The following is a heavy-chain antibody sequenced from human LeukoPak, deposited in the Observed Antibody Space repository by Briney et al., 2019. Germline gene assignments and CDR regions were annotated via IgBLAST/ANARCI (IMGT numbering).Heavy chain of an antibody. V-gene: IGHV4-34*01. J-gene: IGHJ4*02. CDR2: INHSGST. Sequence: SETLSLTCAVYGGSFRGYYWSWIRQPPGKGLEWIGEINHSGSTNYNPSLKSRVTISVDTSKNQFSLKLSSVTVADTAVYYCARLKDVPAASYFDYWGQGTLVTVSS. CDR3: ARLKDVPAASYFDY. CDR1: GGSFRGYY. D-gene: IGHD2-2*01.